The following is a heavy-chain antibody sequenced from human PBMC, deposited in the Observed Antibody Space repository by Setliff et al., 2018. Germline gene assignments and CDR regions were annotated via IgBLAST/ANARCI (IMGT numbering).Heavy chain of an antibody. CDR3: ARLHCSGSSCYYDY. Sequence: ASVKVSCKASGYTFTGYYMHWVRQAPGQGLEWMGVINPSSGVTIYAQRIQGRVTMARDTSTSTVYMELSSLTSEDTAVYYCARLHCSGSSCYYDYWGQGTLVTVSS. CDR1: GYTFTGYY. V-gene: IGHV1-46*01. J-gene: IGHJ4*02. D-gene: IGHD2-15*01. CDR2: INPSSGVT.